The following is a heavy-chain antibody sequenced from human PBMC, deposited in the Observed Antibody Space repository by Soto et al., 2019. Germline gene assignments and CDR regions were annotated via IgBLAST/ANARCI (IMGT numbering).Heavy chain of an antibody. D-gene: IGHD1-1*01. CDR3: ARAFNWNDAYFDY. CDR1: GLTVSNNY. CDR2: IYSGGST. Sequence: EVQLVESGGGLIQPGGSLRLSCAASGLTVSNNYMSWVRQAPGKGLEWVSIIYSGGSTYYADSVTGRFTISRDNSKNTLYLQMDSLRAEDTAVYYWARAFNWNDAYFDYWGQGTLVTVSS. J-gene: IGHJ4*02. V-gene: IGHV3-53*01.